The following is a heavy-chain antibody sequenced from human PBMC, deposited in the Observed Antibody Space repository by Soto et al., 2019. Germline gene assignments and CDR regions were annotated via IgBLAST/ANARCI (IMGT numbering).Heavy chain of an antibody. D-gene: IGHD6-19*01. CDR1: GGSVSSCSYY. CDR2: ISYSGTS. Sequence: PSETLXLTFTVSGGSVSSCSYYWSWIRQHPGEGLEWIGYISYSGTSYYNPSLKSRLTMSVDTSKNQFSLKLSSVAAADTAVYYCARKLAGTNAFDIWGQGTMVTVSS. CDR3: ARKLAGTNAFDI. J-gene: IGHJ3*02. V-gene: IGHV4-31*03.